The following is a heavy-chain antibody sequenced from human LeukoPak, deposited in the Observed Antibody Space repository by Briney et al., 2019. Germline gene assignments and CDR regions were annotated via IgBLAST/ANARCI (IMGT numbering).Heavy chain of an antibody. J-gene: IGHJ6*03. Sequence: GESLKISCKGSGYSFTSYWIGWVRQMPGKGLEWMGIIYPGDSDTRYSPSFQGQVTISADKSISTAYLQWSSLKASGTAMYYCARSLLAGASFRYYYYMDVWGKGTTVTVSS. CDR1: GYSFTSYW. CDR2: IYPGDSDT. V-gene: IGHV5-51*01. D-gene: IGHD1-1*01. CDR3: ARSLLAGASFRYYYYMDV.